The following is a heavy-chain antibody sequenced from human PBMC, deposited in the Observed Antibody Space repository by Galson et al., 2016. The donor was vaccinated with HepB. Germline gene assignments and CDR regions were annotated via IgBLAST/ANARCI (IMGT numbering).Heavy chain of an antibody. CDR1: GFTFSSYS. D-gene: IGHD3-3*01. V-gene: IGHV3-21*01. CDR3: ARDGTIFGVDPWYFDL. CDR2: ISTRSTYI. J-gene: IGHJ2*01. Sequence: SLRLSCAPSGFTFSSYSMSWVRQAPGKGLEWISYISTRSTYIHYADSVKGRFTISRDNAKNSLYLQMNNLRAVDTAVYYCARDGTIFGVDPWYFDLWGRGTLVTVSS.